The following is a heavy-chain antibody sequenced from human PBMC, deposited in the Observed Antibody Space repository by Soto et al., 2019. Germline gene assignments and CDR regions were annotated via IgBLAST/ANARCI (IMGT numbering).Heavy chain of an antibody. CDR2: MYHSGST. Sequence: PSETLSLTCAVSGGSIISGGYSWSWIRQPPGKGLEWIGYMYHSGSTYYNPSLKSRVTISIDRSKNQVSLQLNSVTPEDTAMYYCVRQRSGGADYHGLDVWSQGTTVTVSS. J-gene: IGHJ6*02. CDR3: VRQRSGGADYHGLDV. CDR1: GGSIISGGYS. D-gene: IGHD5-12*01. V-gene: IGHV4-30-2*01.